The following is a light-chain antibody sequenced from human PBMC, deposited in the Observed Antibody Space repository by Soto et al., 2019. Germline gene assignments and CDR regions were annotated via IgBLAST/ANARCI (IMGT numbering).Light chain of an antibody. Sequence: QSVLARHASVSGSPGQSITISCTGTSSDVGAYNYVSWYQQHPGKAPKLMIYEVTNRPSGVSSRFSGSKSDNTASLTISGLQAEDEADYYCSSYTSISFYVFGTGTKVTV. CDR2: EVT. CDR1: SSDVGAYNY. V-gene: IGLV2-14*01. CDR3: SSYTSISFYV. J-gene: IGLJ1*01.